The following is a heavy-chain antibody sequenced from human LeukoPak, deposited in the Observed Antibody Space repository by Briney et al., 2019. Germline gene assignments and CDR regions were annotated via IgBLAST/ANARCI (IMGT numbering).Heavy chain of an antibody. V-gene: IGHV4-39*01. CDR2: TSCSGSI. CDR1: GGSISSSTYY. J-gene: IGHJ5*02. D-gene: IGHD2-21*01. CDR3: ARQGGIVVGRRFDP. Sequence: KSSETLSLTCTVSGGSISSSTYYWVWIRQAPGKGLEWIASTSCSGSIYYNPSLKSRVTISVDTSKNQFSLNLFSVTAADTAVYYCARQGGIVVGRRFDPWGLGTLVTVSS.